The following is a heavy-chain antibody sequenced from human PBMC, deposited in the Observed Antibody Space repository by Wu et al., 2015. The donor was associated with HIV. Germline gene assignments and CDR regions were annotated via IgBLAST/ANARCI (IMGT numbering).Heavy chain of an antibody. CDR3: ARVGCSSISCWYYFDY. D-gene: IGHD2-2*01. J-gene: IGHJ4*02. V-gene: IGHV1-18*01. CDR2: INPYTGYT. CDR1: GYILTSYP. Sequence: QVQLVQSGAEVKKPGASVKVSCKASGYILTSYPIGWVRQAPGQRLEWMGWINPYTGYTKSAQKFQGRVTMTTDTSTNTAYMELRGLRSDDTAIYYCARVGCSSISCWYYFDYWGQGTLVTVSS.